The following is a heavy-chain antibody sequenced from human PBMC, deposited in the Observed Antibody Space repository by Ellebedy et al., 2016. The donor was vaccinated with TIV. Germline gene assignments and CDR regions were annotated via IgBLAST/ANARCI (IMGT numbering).Heavy chain of an antibody. Sequence: SETLSLXXAVYGGSFSGYYWSWIRQPPGKGLEWIGEINHSGSTNYNPSLKSRVTISVDTSKNQFSLKLSSVTAADTAVYYCARWSHCSSTSCYGDYWGQGTLVTVSS. CDR3: ARWSHCSSTSCYGDY. CDR2: INHSGST. CDR1: GGSFSGYY. V-gene: IGHV4-34*01. D-gene: IGHD2-2*01. J-gene: IGHJ4*02.